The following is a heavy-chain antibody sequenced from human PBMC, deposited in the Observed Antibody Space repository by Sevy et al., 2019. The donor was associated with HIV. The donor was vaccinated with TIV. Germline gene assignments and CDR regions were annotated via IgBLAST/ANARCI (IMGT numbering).Heavy chain of an antibody. CDR2: IRSKAYGGET. CDR1: GFTFGDYA. D-gene: IGHD3-22*01. CDR3: TRGYYYDGSGYSDY. Sequence: GGSLRLSCTGSGFTFGDYAMSWFRQAPGMGLEWVGFIRSKAYGGETEYAASVKGRFTISRDDSKSIADLQMNSLKTEDTAVYYCTRGYYYDGSGYSDYWGQGTLVTVSS. J-gene: IGHJ4*02. V-gene: IGHV3-49*03.